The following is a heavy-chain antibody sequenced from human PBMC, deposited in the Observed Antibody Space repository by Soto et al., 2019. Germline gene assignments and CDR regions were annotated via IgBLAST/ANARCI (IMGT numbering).Heavy chain of an antibody. CDR1: GGSISSSNW. D-gene: IGHD6-13*01. CDR3: ARRGIAAAGIFDY. J-gene: IGHJ4*02. V-gene: IGHV4-4*02. Sequence: SETLSLTCAVSGGSISSSNWWSWVRQPPGKGLEWIGEIYHSGSTNYNPSLKSRVTISVDKSKNQFSLKLSSVTAADTAVYYCARRGIAAAGIFDYWGQGTLVTVSS. CDR2: IYHSGST.